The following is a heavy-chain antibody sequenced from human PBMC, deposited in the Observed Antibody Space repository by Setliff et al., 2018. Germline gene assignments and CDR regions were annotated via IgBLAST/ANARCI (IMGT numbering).Heavy chain of an antibody. Sequence: SETLSLTCTVSGGSISSSSYYWGWIRQPPGKGLEWIGSIYYSGSTYYNPSLKSRVTIPVDTSKNQFSLKLSSVTAADTAVYYCARRATYYNFWSGYYTDLGDYWGQGTLVTVSS. V-gene: IGHV4-39*07. J-gene: IGHJ4*02. CDR2: IYYSGST. D-gene: IGHD3-3*01. CDR1: GGSISSSSYY. CDR3: ARRATYYNFWSGYYTDLGDY.